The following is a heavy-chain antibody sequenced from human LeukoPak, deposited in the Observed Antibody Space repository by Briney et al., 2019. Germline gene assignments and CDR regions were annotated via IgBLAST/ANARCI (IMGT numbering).Heavy chain of an antibody. CDR1: GFTVSSNY. Sequence: PGGSLRLSSAASGFTVSSNYMSAGRPAPGRGLGRVSVLYIGGSTYYADSVKGRFTISRDNYEITLYLQMNSLRDEDTAVYYCARVSGYSYEPYFDYWGQGSLVTVSS. CDR3: ARVSGYSYEPYFDY. D-gene: IGHD5-18*01. CDR2: LYIGGST. V-gene: IGHV3-53*01. J-gene: IGHJ4*02.